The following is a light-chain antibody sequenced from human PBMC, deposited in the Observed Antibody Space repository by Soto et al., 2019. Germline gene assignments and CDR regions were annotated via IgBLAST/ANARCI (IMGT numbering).Light chain of an antibody. J-gene: IGKJ4*01. CDR1: QSIRSY. V-gene: IGKV1-39*01. Sequence: DIQLPQSPSSLSASVGDRVTITCRASQSIRSYLNWYQQKPGKAPKLLIYAASSLQTGVSSRFSGSGSGTDFTLTISNLQHEDFATYYCQQTSSTPTFGGGTKVEIK. CDR3: QQTSSTPT. CDR2: AAS.